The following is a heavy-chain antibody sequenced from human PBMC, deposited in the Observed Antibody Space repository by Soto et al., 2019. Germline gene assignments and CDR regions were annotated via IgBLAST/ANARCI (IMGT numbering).Heavy chain of an antibody. Sequence: PSETLSLTCTVSGGSISSYYWSWIRQPPGKGLEWIGYIYYSGSTNYNPSPKSRVTISVDTSKNQFSLKLSPVTAADTAVYYCASLVVPAAIGWFDPWGQGTLVTVSS. CDR1: GGSISSYY. D-gene: IGHD2-2*02. J-gene: IGHJ5*02. V-gene: IGHV4-59*01. CDR3: ASLVVPAAIGWFDP. CDR2: IYYSGST.